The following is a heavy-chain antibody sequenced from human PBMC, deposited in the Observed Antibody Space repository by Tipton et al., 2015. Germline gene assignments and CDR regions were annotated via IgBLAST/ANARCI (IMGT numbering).Heavy chain of an antibody. D-gene: IGHD3-22*01. V-gene: IGHV4-30-4*08. Sequence: TLSLTCTVSGGSISSGNYYWTWVRQFPGKGLEWIGYIHHSGKTCYNPSLRSRIILSLDTSKNQFSLTLTSVTAADTAVYYCTREGFEDSSGFRYWGQGTLVTVSS. CDR3: TREGFEDSSGFRY. CDR1: GGSISSGNYY. J-gene: IGHJ4*02. CDR2: IHHSGKT.